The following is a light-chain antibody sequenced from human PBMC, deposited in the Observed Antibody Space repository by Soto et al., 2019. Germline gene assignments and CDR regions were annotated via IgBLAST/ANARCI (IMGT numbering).Light chain of an antibody. CDR2: DNN. CDR3: QSYDSSLSVYV. Sequence: QSVLTQPPSVSGAPGQRVIISCTGSSSNIGAGYNVHWYQQLPGTAPKLLIYDNNNRPSGVPDRFSGSKSGTSASLAITGLQAEDEADYYCQSYDSSLSVYVFGTGTQLTVL. CDR1: SSNIGAGYN. V-gene: IGLV1-40*01. J-gene: IGLJ1*01.